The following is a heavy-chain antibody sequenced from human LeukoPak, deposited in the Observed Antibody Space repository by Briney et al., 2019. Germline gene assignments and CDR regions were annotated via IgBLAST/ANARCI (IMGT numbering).Heavy chain of an antibody. D-gene: IGHD3-3*01. V-gene: IGHV3-30*03. J-gene: IGHJ4*02. Sequence: PGGSLRLSCAASGFTFSSYSMNWVRQAPGKGLEWVAVISYDGSNKYYADSVKGRFTISRDNSKNTLYLQMNSLRAEDTAVYYCAREDSSFGVVTLFDYWGQGTLVTVSS. CDR1: GFTFSSYS. CDR2: ISYDGSNK. CDR3: AREDSSFGVVTLFDY.